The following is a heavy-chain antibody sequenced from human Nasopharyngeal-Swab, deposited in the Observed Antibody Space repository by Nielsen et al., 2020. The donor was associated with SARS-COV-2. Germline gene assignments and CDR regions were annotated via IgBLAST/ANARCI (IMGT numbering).Heavy chain of an antibody. CDR1: GFIFSNFA. V-gene: IGHV3-23*01. Sequence: GESLQISCAASGFIFSNFAMAWVRQAPGKGLEWVSALSRSGATTYPADSVKGRFTISRDNSKNTVYLQMNRLRAEDTAVYYWAKAPQDILGYFDFWGQGTPVTVSS. D-gene: IGHD2-21*01. J-gene: IGHJ4*01. CDR2: LSRSGATT. CDR3: AKAPQDILGYFDF.